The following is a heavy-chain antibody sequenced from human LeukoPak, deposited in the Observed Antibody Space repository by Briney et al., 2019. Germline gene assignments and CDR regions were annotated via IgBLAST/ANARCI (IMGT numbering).Heavy chain of an antibody. CDR3: ARDINGDYYGMDV. J-gene: IGHJ6*02. Sequence: GGSLRLSCAASGFTFSSYAMHWVRQAPGKGLEWVAVISYDGSNKYYADSVKGRFTISRDNSKNTLYLQMNSLRAEDTAVYYCARDINGDYYGMDVWGQGTTVTVSS. CDR2: ISYDGSNK. CDR1: GFTFSSYA. V-gene: IGHV3-30-3*01. D-gene: IGHD3-10*01.